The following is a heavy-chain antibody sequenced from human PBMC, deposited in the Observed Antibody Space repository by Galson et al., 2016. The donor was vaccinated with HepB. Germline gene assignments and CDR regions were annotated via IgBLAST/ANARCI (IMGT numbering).Heavy chain of an antibody. CDR2: IYYSGST. CDR1: GGSLSTNY. Sequence: ETLSPTCTISGGSLSTNYWSWLRQPPGKGLAWTGFIYYSGSTSFNPSVKGRATLSGESSKNQFYLQLTSVTAADTAVYYCARGLQHPHQYHFYRLDVWGQGTTVIVSS. D-gene: IGHD4-11*01. CDR3: ARGLQHPHQYHFYRLDV. J-gene: IGHJ6*02. V-gene: IGHV4-59*01.